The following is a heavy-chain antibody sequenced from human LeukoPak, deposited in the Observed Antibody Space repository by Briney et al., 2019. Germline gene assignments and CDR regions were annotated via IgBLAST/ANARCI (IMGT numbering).Heavy chain of an antibody. CDR1: NGSISTYY. V-gene: IGHV4-59*01. CDR2: IDYSGST. CDR3: ARVSRRHTLDY. J-gene: IGHJ4*02. Sequence: SETLSLTCIVSNGSISTYYWSWIRQPPGKGLEWIGYIDYSGSTNYNPSLKRRVTISLDTSKNHFSLRLSSVTAADSAVYYCARVSRRHTLDYWGQGTLVTVSS.